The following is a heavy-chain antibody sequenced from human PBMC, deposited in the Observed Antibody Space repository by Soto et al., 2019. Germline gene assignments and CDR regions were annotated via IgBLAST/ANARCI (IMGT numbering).Heavy chain of an antibody. Sequence: EVQLLESGGGLVQPGGSLRLSCAASGFTFSSYAMSWVRQAPGKGLEWVSAISGSGGSTYYADSVKGRFTISRDNSKNTLYLQMNSLRAEDTAVYYCAKDLIAAAGTLSGLDYDGMDVWGQGTTVTVSS. CDR3: AKDLIAAAGTLSGLDYDGMDV. V-gene: IGHV3-23*01. CDR1: GFTFSSYA. J-gene: IGHJ6*02. CDR2: ISGSGGST. D-gene: IGHD6-13*01.